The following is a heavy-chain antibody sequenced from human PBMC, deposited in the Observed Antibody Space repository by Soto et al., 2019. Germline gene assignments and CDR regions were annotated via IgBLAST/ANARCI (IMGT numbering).Heavy chain of an antibody. J-gene: IGHJ6*02. D-gene: IGHD3-3*01. CDR2: IKQDGSEK. CDR1: GFTFSSSW. V-gene: IGHV3-7*03. CDR3: EREWDFWSGYYTHYDYGMDV. Sequence: ESLRLSCAASGFTFSSSWMSWVRQAAGKGLESWANIKQDGSEKYYVDSVKGRFTISRDNAKNSLYLQRNSLRAEETAVYYCEREWDFWSGYYTHYDYGMDVWGQGTTVIVYS.